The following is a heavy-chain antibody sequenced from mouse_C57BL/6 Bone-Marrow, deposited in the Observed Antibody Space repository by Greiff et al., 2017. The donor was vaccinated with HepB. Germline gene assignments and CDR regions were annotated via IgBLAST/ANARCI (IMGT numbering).Heavy chain of an antibody. J-gene: IGHJ2*01. CDR3: ARITTVVGVDY. CDR2: IRNKANGYTT. V-gene: IGHV7-3*01. D-gene: IGHD1-1*01. CDR1: GFTFTDYY. Sequence: EVQLVESGGGLVQPGGSLSLSCAASGFTFTDYYMSWVRQPPGKALEWLGFIRNKANGYTTEYSASVKGRFTISRDNSQSILYLQMNALRAEDSATYYCARITTVVGVDYWGQGTTLTVSS.